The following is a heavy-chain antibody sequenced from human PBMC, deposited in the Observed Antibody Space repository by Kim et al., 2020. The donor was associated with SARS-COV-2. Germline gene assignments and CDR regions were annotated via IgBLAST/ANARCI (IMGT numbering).Heavy chain of an antibody. Sequence: GVSFRLAGASSGFSGGAYYMCWVRPAPGKGLEWVSYISSSSSYTNYADSVKGRFTISRDNAKNSLYLQMNSLRAEDTAVYYCARDVSLDYYYYYGMDVWG. V-gene: IGHV3-11*05. J-gene: IGHJ6*01. CDR1: GFSGGAYY. CDR2: ISSSSSYT. CDR3: ARDVSLDYYYYYGMDV.